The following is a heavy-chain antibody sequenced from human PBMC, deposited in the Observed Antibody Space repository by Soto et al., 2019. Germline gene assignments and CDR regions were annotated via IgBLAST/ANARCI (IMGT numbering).Heavy chain of an antibody. Sequence: ASVKVSCKASGYTFTSYGISWVRQAPGQGLEWMGWISAYNGNTNYAQKLQGRVTMTTDTSTSTAYMELRSLRSDDTAVYYCASFSRYSSTVYYYMDVWGKGTTVTVSS. D-gene: IGHD6-19*01. CDR3: ASFSRYSSTVYYYMDV. CDR2: ISAYNGNT. CDR1: GYTFTSYG. V-gene: IGHV1-18*01. J-gene: IGHJ6*03.